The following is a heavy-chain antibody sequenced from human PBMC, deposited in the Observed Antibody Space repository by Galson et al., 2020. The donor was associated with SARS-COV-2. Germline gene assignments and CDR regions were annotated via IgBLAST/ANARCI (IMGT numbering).Heavy chain of an antibody. CDR1: GFTFSSYA. D-gene: IGHD6-19*01. CDR3: AKDLIAVAGKTGYGMDV. CDR2: ISRSGGST. Sequence: GGSLRLSCEASGFTFSSYAMSWVRQAPGKGLEWVSAISRSGGSTYYADSVKGRFTISRDNSKNTLYLQMNSLRAEDMAVYYCAKDLIAVAGKTGYGMDVWGQGTTVTVSS. J-gene: IGHJ6*02. V-gene: IGHV3-23*01.